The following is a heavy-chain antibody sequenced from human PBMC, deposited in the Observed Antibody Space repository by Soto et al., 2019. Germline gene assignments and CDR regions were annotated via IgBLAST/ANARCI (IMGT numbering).Heavy chain of an antibody. D-gene: IGHD2-2*01. CDR1: GGSINSDY. CDR2: ISTSGRT. Sequence: PSETLSLTCSVSGGSINSDYWTWIRQSAGKGLEWIGRISTSGRTTYNPSLKSRVTMSIDTSRNQFSLTLISVTAADTALYYCARLHLPALQGAFDIWGQGTMVT. J-gene: IGHJ3*02. V-gene: IGHV4-4*07. CDR3: ARLHLPALQGAFDI.